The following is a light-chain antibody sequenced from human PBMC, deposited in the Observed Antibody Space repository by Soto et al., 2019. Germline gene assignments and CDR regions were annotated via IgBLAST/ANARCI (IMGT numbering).Light chain of an antibody. CDR1: TGAVTSGHY. V-gene: IGLV7-46*01. Sequence: QAVVTQEPSLTVSPGGTVTLTCGSSTGAVTSGHYPYWSQQKPGQAPRTLIYDTSNKHSWTPARFSGSLLGGKAALTLSGAQPEDEAEYYCLLSYSGARIYVFGTGTKVTVL. J-gene: IGLJ1*01. CDR3: LLSYSGARIYV. CDR2: DTS.